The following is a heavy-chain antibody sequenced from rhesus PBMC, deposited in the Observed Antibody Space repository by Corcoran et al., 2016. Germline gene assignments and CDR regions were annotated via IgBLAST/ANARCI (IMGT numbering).Heavy chain of an antibody. CDR1: GFTFRSYA. D-gene: IGHD3-3*01. CDR3: AKGGLDWCRGNSLDV. Sequence: EVQLVETGGGLVQPGGSLRLSCAASGFTFRSYALQWVRPAPGKGLEWISAINSGGGSKNNADSGKAPFTVTRDNAKNTLALQMNSRRAEDTAVYYWAKGGLDWCRGNSLDVWGRGVLVTVSS. CDR2: INSGGGSK. V-gene: IGHV3-103*01. J-gene: IGHJ5-2*02.